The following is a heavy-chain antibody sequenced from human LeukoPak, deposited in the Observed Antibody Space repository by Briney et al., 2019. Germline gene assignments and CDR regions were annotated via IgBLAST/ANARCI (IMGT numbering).Heavy chain of an antibody. CDR2: ISYDGSNK. V-gene: IGHV3-30*04. D-gene: IGHD3-22*01. CDR1: GFTFSSYA. Sequence: GGSLRLSCAASGFTFSSYAMHWVRQAPGKGLEWVAVISYDGSNKYYADSVKGRFTISRDNSKNTLYLQMNSLRAEDTAVYYCAKERDYYDSNHYFDYWGQGTLVTVSS. CDR3: AKERDYYDSNHYFDY. J-gene: IGHJ4*02.